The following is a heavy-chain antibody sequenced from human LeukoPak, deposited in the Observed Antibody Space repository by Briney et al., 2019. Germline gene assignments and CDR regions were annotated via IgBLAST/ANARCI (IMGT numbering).Heavy chain of an antibody. CDR3: ARDSTPLGYCSGGSCYSN. CDR1: GASFNDYY. Sequence: SGTLSLTCAVYGASFNDYYWTWIRQSPGGELEWIGEVNHGGYTNYNPSLKSRVTISVDRSKNQFSLKLSSVTAADTAVYYCARDSTPLGYCSGGSCYSNWGQGTLVTVSS. CDR2: VNHGGYT. V-gene: IGHV4-34*01. D-gene: IGHD2-15*01. J-gene: IGHJ4*02.